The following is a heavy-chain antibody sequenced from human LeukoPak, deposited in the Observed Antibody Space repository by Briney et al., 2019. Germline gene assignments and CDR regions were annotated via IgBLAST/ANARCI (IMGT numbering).Heavy chain of an antibody. V-gene: IGHV3-30-3*01. CDR3: ATNKDWAEAD. CDR1: GFTFSSYV. Sequence: GGSLRLSCAASGFTFSSYVMSWVRQAPGKGLEWVAVISCDGSNKYYADSVKGRFTISRDNSKNTLYLQMNSLRAEDTAVYYCATNKDWAEADWGQGTLVIVSS. D-gene: IGHD3/OR15-3a*01. J-gene: IGHJ4*02. CDR2: ISCDGSNK.